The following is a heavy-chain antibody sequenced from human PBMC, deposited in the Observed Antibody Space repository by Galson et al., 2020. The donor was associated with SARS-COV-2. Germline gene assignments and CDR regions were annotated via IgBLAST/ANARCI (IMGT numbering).Heavy chain of an antibody. J-gene: IGHJ4*02. CDR1: GFTFSSYG. D-gene: IGHD3-10*01. Sequence: GESLKISCAASGFTFSSYGMHWVRQAPGKGLEWVAVIWYDGSNKYYADPVKGRFTISRDNSKNTLYLQMNSLRAEDTAVYYCARDGDLRRSFDYWGQGTLVTVSS. CDR2: IWYDGSNK. V-gene: IGHV3-33*01. CDR3: ARDGDLRRSFDY.